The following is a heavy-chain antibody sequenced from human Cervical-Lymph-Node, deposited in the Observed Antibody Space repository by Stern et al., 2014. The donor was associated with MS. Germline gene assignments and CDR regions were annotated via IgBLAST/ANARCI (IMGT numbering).Heavy chain of an antibody. CDR1: GYTFIRDY. Sequence: VQLEESGAQVKKPGASVKVSCKGSGYTFIRDYIHWVRQAPGQGLEWMGVVNANGGSARYAQKFQGRVTMASDTSTSPVSMELSSLRSEDTAVYYCATLYDSSGNYGMEVWGQGTTVIVSS. CDR2: VNANGGSA. D-gene: IGHD5/OR15-5a*01. J-gene: IGHJ6*02. CDR3: ATLYDSSGNYGMEV. V-gene: IGHV1-46*01.